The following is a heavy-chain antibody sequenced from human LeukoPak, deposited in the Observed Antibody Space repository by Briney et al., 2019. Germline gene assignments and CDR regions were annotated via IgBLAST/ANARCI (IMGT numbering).Heavy chain of an antibody. CDR1: GFTFSSYA. CDR2: ISGSGGST. CDR3: AKVEQCLVQAGVDY. V-gene: IGHV3-23*01. J-gene: IGHJ4*02. D-gene: IGHD6-19*01. Sequence: GGSLRLSCAASGFTFSSYAMSWVRQAPVKGLEWVSAISGSGGSTYYADSVKGRFTISRDNSKNTLYLQMNSLRAEDTAVYYCAKVEQCLVQAGVDYWGQGTLVTVSS.